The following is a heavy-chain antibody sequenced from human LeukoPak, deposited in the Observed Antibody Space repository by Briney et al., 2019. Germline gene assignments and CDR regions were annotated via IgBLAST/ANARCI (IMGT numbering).Heavy chain of an antibody. CDR2: IYYSGST. V-gene: IGHV4-39*07. CDR1: GGSISSSSYY. Sequence: SETLSLTCTVSGGSISSSSYYWGWIRQPPGKGLEWIGSIYYSGSTYYNPSLKSRVTISVDTSKNQFSLKLSSVTAADTAVYYCARIGYCSSTSCYAIDYWGQGTLVTVSS. CDR3: ARIGYCSSTSCYAIDY. D-gene: IGHD2-2*01. J-gene: IGHJ4*02.